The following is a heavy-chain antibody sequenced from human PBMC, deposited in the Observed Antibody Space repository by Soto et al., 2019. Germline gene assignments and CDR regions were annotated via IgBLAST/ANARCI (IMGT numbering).Heavy chain of an antibody. CDR3: ARGGDGSNFGAVY. Sequence: QVQLVQSGAEVKEPGSSVKVSCKASGGGNLRDYRTTWVRRAPGQGLEWMGGIIPKLGSANYAQNFQGRVTVTADESKNTVYMELRSLRSDDTAVYYCARGGDGSNFGAVYWGQGTPVTVSS. CDR2: IIPKLGSA. V-gene: IGHV1-69*01. D-gene: IGHD2-21*01. J-gene: IGHJ4*02. CDR1: GGGNLRDYR.